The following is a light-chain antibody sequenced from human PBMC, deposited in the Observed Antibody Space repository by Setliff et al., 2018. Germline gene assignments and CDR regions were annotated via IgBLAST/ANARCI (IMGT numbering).Light chain of an antibody. V-gene: IGLV2-14*03. CDR2: DVS. Sequence: QSALTQPASVSGSPGQSITISCTGTDSDVGGFNLVSWYQQHPGKAPKFMIYDVSNRPSGVSNRFSGSKSGNTASLTISGLQAEDEADYYCSSHTTSSTWVFGGGTK. CDR3: SSHTTSSTWV. J-gene: IGLJ3*02. CDR1: DSDVGGFNL.